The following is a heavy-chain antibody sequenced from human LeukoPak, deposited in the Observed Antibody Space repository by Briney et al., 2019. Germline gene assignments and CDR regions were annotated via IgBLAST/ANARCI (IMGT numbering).Heavy chain of an antibody. J-gene: IGHJ6*03. CDR1: GGSISSGGYY. CDR2: IYYSGST. V-gene: IGHV4-31*03. D-gene: IGHD6-19*01. Sequence: SETLSLTCTVSGGSISSGGYYWSWIRQHPGKGLEWIGYIYYSGSTYYNPSLKSRVTISVDTSKNQFSLKLSSVTAADTAVYYCASLRIAVAGTIYYYYYMDVWGKGTTVTVSS. CDR3: ASLRIAVAGTIYYYYYMDV.